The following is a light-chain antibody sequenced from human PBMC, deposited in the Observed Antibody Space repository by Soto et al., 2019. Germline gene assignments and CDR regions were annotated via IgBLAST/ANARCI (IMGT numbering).Light chain of an antibody. V-gene: IGLV2-23*02. CDR1: SSDVGSYNL. J-gene: IGLJ1*01. CDR3: CSYAGSSFYV. CDR2: EVS. Sequence: QSVLTQPASVSGSPGQSITISCTGTSSDVGSYNLVSWYQQHPGKAPKLMIYEVSKRPSGVSNRFSGSKSSNTASLTISGLQAEDEADYYCCSYAGSSFYVFGTGTKVTVL.